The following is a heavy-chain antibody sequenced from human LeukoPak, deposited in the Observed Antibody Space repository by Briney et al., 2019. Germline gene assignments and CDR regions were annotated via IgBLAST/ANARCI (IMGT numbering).Heavy chain of an antibody. CDR2: ISGNGGST. D-gene: IGHD1-26*01. CDR1: GFTFSTYT. J-gene: IGHJ5*02. Sequence: WGSLRLSCAASGFTFSTYTMHWVRQAPGKGLEYVSTISGNGGSTYYGNSVKGRFTISRDNSKNTVYLQMGSLRAEDMGVYYCARAAVGATTFNWFDPWGQGTLVTVSS. V-gene: IGHV3-64*01. CDR3: ARAAVGATTFNWFDP.